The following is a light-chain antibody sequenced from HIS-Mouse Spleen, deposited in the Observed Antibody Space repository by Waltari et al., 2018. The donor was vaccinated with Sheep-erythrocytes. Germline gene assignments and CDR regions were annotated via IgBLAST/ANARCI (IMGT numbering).Light chain of an antibody. J-gene: IGKJ2*01. Sequence: EIVLTQSPATLSLSPGERATLSCRASQSVSSYLAWYQQKPGQAPRLLIYDASNRASGIPARFSGSASGTGFTLTISSLEPEDFAVYYCQQRSNWYTFGQGTKLEIK. V-gene: IGKV3-11*01. CDR3: QQRSNWYT. CDR2: DAS. CDR1: QSVSSY.